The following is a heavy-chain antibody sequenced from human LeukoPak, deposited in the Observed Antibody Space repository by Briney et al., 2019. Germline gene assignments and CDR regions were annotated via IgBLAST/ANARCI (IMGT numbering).Heavy chain of an antibody. J-gene: IGHJ4*02. V-gene: IGHV1-46*01. CDR2: IYPRDGST. Sequence: ASVKVSCKASGYTFTSNYIHWVRQAPGQGLEWMGMIYPRDGSTSYAQKFQGRVTVTRDTSTSTVHMELSGLRSEDTAVYYCARDQEGFDYWGQGPLVAVSS. CDR3: ARDQEGFDY. CDR1: GYTFTSNY.